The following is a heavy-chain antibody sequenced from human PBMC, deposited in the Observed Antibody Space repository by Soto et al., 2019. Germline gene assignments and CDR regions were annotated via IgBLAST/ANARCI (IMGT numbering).Heavy chain of an antibody. D-gene: IGHD2-15*01. Sequence: GGSLRLSCAASGFTFSSYAMSWVRQAPGKGLEWVSSIIGSGGSTYYADSVKCRFTISRDNSKNTLYLQMNSLRAEDTAVYYCAKDPTRPKAARFYYYYGMDVWAQGTTVTVSS. CDR2: IIGSGGST. CDR1: GFTFSSYA. J-gene: IGHJ6*02. CDR3: AKDPTRPKAARFYYYYGMDV. V-gene: IGHV3-23*01.